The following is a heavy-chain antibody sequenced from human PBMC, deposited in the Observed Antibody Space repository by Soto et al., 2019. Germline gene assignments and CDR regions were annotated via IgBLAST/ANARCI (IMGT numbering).Heavy chain of an antibody. J-gene: IGHJ4*02. CDR2: IYYSGTT. CDR3: ARGRRAAGPFDS. V-gene: IGHV4-31*03. Sequence: SETLSLTCTVSGGSNTNNVYYWSWIRQHPGKGLEWIGYIYYSGTTVYSPSLKSRVTISVDTSKHQFSLSLTSLTAADTAVYRCARGRRAAGPFDSWGQGALVTVSS. D-gene: IGHD6-13*01. CDR1: GGSNTNNVYY.